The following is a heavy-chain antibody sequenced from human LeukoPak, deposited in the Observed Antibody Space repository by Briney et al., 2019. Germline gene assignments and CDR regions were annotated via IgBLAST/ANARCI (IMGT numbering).Heavy chain of an antibody. V-gene: IGHV4-61*02. D-gene: IGHD3-22*01. J-gene: IGHJ3*02. CDR3: ARGPYSYDSSGAFDI. CDR1: GDSISSGDYY. CDR2: ISSSGST. Sequence: SETLSLTCTVSGDSISSGDYYWSWIRQPAGKGLEWIGRISSSGSTNYNPSLKSQVTISVDTSKNQFSLKLSSVTAADTAVYFCARGPYSYDSSGAFDIWGQGTMVTVSS.